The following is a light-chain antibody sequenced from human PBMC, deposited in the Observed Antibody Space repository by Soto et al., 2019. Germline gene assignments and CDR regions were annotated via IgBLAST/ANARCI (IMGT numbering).Light chain of an antibody. CDR1: SSDVGGYNY. CDR2: EVS. J-gene: IGLJ1*01. Sequence: QSVLTQPASVSGSPGQSITISCTGTSSDVGGYNYVSWYQQHPGKAPKLMIYEVSNRPSGVSNRFSGSKSGNTASLTISGIQAEDEADYYCSSYTSSSTLKVFGTGTKLTVL. CDR3: SSYTSSSTLKV. V-gene: IGLV2-14*01.